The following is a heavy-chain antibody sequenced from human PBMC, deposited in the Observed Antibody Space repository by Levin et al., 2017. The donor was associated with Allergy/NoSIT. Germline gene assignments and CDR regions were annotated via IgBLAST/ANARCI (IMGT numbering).Heavy chain of an antibody. J-gene: IGHJ4*02. V-gene: IGHV3-9*01. CDR2: ISWNGDTI. CDR3: AKDRLGDYGHFDS. CDR1: GFPLNDFA. Sequence: LSLTCAASGFPLNDFAMYWVRQAPGKGLEWVAGISWNGDTIGYGDSVKGRFTISRDDAQNSLYLQLNSLRHEDTAVYYCAKDRLGDYGHFDSWGQGTLVSVSS. D-gene: IGHD4-17*01.